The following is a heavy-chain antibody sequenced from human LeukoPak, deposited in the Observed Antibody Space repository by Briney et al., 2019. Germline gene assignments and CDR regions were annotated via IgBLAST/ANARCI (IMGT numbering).Heavy chain of an antibody. CDR1: RFTFSSYE. J-gene: IGHJ4*02. V-gene: IGHV3-74*01. Sequence: GGSLRLSCAASRFTFSSYEMNWVRQAPGEGLVWVSRIRSDGSDTRYAESVKGRFTISRDNAKNTLYLQMISLRAEDTAVYYCAKSGYNRFDYWGQGTLVTVSS. CDR3: AKSGYNRFDY. CDR2: IRSDGSDT. D-gene: IGHD5-24*01.